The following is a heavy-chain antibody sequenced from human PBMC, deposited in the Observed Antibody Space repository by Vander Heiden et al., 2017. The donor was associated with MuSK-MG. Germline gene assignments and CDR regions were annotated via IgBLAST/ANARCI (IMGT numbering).Heavy chain of an antibody. J-gene: IGHJ4*02. CDR1: GYTFTGYY. CDR2: INPNSGGT. V-gene: IGHV1-2*02. D-gene: IGHD3-22*01. Sequence: QVQVVQSGAEVKKPGASVKVSCKTSGYTFTGYYRHWVRQAPGQGLEWMGWINPNSGGTNYAQKFQGRVTMTRDTSISTAYMELSRLRSDDTAVYYCASLGDYYGSSGYTYGIDYWGQGTLVTVSS. CDR3: ASLGDYYGSSGYTYGIDY.